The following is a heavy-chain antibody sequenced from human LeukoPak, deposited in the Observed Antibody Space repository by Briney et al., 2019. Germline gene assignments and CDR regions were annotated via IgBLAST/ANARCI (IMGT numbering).Heavy chain of an antibody. V-gene: IGHV3-30*02. CDR1: GFTFSSYG. D-gene: IGHD2-21*02. CDR2: IRYDGSNK. CDR3: AKDRVTVIFWNAFDI. J-gene: IGHJ3*02. Sequence: GGSLRLSCAASGFTFSSYGMHWVRQAPGKGLEWVAFIRYDGSNKYYADSVKGRFTISRDNSKNTLYLQMNSLRAEDTAVYYCAKDRVTVIFWNAFDIWGQGTMVTVSS.